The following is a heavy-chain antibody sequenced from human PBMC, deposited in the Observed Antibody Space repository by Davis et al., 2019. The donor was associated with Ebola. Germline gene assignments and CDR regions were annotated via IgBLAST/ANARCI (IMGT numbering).Heavy chain of an antibody. CDR2: ISSSSSYT. V-gene: IGHV3-11*06. D-gene: IGHD3-22*01. CDR3: AKTLYYYDSSGLYFDY. Sequence: GESLKISCAASGFTFSDYYMSWIRQDPGKGLEWVSYISSSSSYTNYADSVKGRFTISRDNAKNSLYLQMNSLRAEDTAVYYCAKTLYYYDSSGLYFDYWGQGTLVTVSS. J-gene: IGHJ4*02. CDR1: GFTFSDYY.